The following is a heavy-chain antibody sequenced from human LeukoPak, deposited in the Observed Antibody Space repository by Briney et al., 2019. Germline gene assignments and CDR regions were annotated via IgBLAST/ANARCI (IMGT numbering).Heavy chain of an antibody. CDR1: GFTFSDYY. CDR3: SRGDYYDSSGYYHYYYYYMDV. V-gene: IGHV3-74*01. CDR2: INTDESST. J-gene: IGHJ6*03. D-gene: IGHD3-22*01. Sequence: GGSLRLSCAASGFTFSDYYMSWIRQAPGKGLVWVSRINTDESSTNYADSVEGRFTISRDNAKNTLYLQMNTLRAEDTAVYYCSRGDYYDSSGYYHYYYYYMDVWGKGTTVTISS.